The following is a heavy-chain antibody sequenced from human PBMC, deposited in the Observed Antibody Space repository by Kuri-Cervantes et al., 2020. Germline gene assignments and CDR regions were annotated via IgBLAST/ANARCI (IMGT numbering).Heavy chain of an antibody. V-gene: IGHV4-30-2*01. J-gene: IGHJ3*02. CDR1: GGSISSGGYS. D-gene: IGHD3-10*01. Sequence: SCAVSGGSISSGGYSWSWIRQPPGKGLEWIGYIYHSGSTYYNPSLKSRVTISVDRSKNQFSLKLSSVTAADTAVYYCARYGSGSYYNGFDDAFDIWGQGTMVTVSS. CDR2: IYHSGST. CDR3: ARYGSGSYYNGFDDAFDI.